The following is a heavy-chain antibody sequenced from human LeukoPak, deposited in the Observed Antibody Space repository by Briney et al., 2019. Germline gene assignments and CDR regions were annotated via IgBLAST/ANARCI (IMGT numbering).Heavy chain of an antibody. CDR1: GFTFSSYA. V-gene: IGHV3-30*01. CDR2: ISYDGSNK. D-gene: IGHD5-18*01. J-gene: IGHJ4*02. CDR3: ARAPYSYALNF. Sequence: GRSLRLSCAASGFTFSSYAMHWVRQAPGKGLEWVAVISYDGSNKYYAESVKGRFTISRDNSKNTLYLQMNSLRAEDTAVYYCARAPYSYALNFWGQGTLVTVSS.